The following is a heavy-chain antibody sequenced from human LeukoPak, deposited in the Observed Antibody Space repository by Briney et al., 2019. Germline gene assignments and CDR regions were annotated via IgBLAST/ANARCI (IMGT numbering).Heavy chain of an antibody. D-gene: IGHD6-19*01. Sequence: SQTLSLTCAISGDSVSSKSSAWNWIRQSPSRGLEWMGRTYYRSKWFNDYAISVKSRITISPDTTKNQFSLQLNSVTPEDTAVYYCAAGAVAGIIFWGQGTLVTVSS. CDR3: AAGAVAGIIF. J-gene: IGHJ4*02. CDR1: GDSVSSKSSA. V-gene: IGHV6-1*01. CDR2: TYYRSKWFN.